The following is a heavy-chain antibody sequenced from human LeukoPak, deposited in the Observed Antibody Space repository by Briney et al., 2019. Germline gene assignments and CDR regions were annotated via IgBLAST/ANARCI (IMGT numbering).Heavy chain of an antibody. CDR1: GGSISGGSYY. CDR2: IYTSGST. D-gene: IGHD3-10*01. CDR3: ARGGITMVRGVKPYAFDI. Sequence: SQTLSLTCTVSGGSISGGSYYWSWIRQPAGKGLEWIGRIYTSGSTNYNPSLKSRVTISVDTSKNQFSLKLSSVTAADTAVYYCARGGITMVRGVKPYAFDIWGQGTMVTVSS. J-gene: IGHJ3*02. V-gene: IGHV4-61*02.